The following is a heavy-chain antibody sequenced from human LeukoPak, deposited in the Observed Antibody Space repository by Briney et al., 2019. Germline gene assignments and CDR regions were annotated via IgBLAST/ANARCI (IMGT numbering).Heavy chain of an antibody. CDR3: AIQERWLQFDY. Sequence: SETLSLTCSVSGGSVSSSSNYWGWIRQPPGKGLEWFGSIYYSGSTYYNPSLKSRATISVDTSKSQFSLKLSSVTAADTAVYYCAIQERWLQFDYWGQGTLVTVSS. J-gene: IGHJ4*02. CDR2: IYYSGST. D-gene: IGHD5-24*01. CDR1: GGSVSSSSNY. V-gene: IGHV4-39*01.